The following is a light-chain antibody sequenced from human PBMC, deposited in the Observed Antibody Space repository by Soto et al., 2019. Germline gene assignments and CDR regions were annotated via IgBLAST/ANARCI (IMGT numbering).Light chain of an antibody. CDR2: AAS. CDR3: QQANSFPRT. Sequence: DIQRTQSPSTMSASVGDRVTITCRATQGISSWLAWYQQKQGKAPKLLIYAASSLQSGVPSRFSGSGSGTDVTITINNLKTEDGASYYCQQANSFPRTFGPGTKVDIK. V-gene: IGKV1-12*01. CDR1: QGISSW. J-gene: IGKJ3*01.